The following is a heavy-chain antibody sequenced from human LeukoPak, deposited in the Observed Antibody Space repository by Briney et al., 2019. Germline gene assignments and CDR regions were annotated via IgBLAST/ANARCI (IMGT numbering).Heavy chain of an antibody. Sequence: PGGSLRLSCAASGFTFSSYAMSWVRQAPGKGLEWVSAISGSGGSTYYADSVKGRFTISRDNSKNTLYLQMNSLRAEDTAVYYCARAGGSGSEPLNYWGQGTLVTVSS. CDR1: GFTFSSYA. D-gene: IGHD3-10*01. J-gene: IGHJ4*02. CDR3: ARAGGSGSEPLNY. CDR2: ISGSGGST. V-gene: IGHV3-23*01.